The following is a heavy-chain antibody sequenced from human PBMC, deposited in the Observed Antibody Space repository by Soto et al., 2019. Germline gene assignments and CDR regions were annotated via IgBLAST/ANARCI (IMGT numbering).Heavy chain of an antibody. CDR1: GFTVSSNY. CDR3: ARDPPEKFVDY. J-gene: IGHJ4*02. Sequence: PWGSLRLSCAASGFTVSSNYMSWVRQAPGKGLEWVSVIYSGGSTYYADSVKGRFTISRDNSKNTLYLQMNSLRAEDTAVYYCARDPPEKFVDYWGQGTLVTVSS. CDR2: IYSGGST. V-gene: IGHV3-66*01.